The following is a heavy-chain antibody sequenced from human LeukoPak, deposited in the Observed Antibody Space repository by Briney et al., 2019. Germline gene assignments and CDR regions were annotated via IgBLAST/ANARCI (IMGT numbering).Heavy chain of an antibody. D-gene: IGHD7-27*01. CDR1: GDSLSSGGYS. J-gene: IGHJ4*02. CDR2: IRYNGST. CDR3: AREDSFQPGTD. Sequence: SETLSLTCEVSGDSLSSGGYSWSWIRQPPGKGLEWIGYIRYNGSTYYNPSLKSRLTMSVEASKTQFSLRLSSVTAADTAVYFCAREDSFQPGTDWGQGTLVTVSS. V-gene: IGHV4-30-4*07.